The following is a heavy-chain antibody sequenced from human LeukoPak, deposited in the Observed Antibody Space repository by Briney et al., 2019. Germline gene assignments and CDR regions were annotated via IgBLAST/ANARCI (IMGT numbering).Heavy chain of an antibody. V-gene: IGHV4-59*01. CDR3: ARDLKNYYGSGSYDGGFDY. J-gene: IGHJ4*02. D-gene: IGHD3-10*01. Sequence: SETLSLTCTVSRGSIRGYFWSWIRQPPGKGLEWIGYINDIGSTNYSPSLKSRVTISLDTSKNQFSLKLRSVTAADTAVYYCARDLKNYYGSGSYDGGFDYWGQGTLVTVSS. CDR2: INDIGST. CDR1: RGSIRGYF.